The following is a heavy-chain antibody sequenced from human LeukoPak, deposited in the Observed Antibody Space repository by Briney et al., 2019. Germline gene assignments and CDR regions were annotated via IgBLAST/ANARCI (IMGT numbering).Heavy chain of an antibody. Sequence: PGGSLRLSCAASGFTFSSYGMHWVRQAPGKGLEWVAVIWYDGSNKYYADSVKGRFTISRDNSKNTLYLQMNSLRAEDTAEYYCARDSKRSGDGYNWPLLGYWGQGTLVTVSS. D-gene: IGHD5-24*01. CDR3: ARDSKRSGDGYNWPLLGY. CDR2: IWYDGSNK. V-gene: IGHV3-33*01. CDR1: GFTFSSYG. J-gene: IGHJ4*02.